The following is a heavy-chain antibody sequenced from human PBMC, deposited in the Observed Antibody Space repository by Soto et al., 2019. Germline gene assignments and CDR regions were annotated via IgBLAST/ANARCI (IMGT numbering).Heavy chain of an antibody. V-gene: IGHV4-39*01. D-gene: IGHD4-4*01. CDR1: GGSISSSSYY. Sequence: LSLTCTVSGGSISSSSYYWGWIRQPPGKGLEWIGSIYYSGSTYYNPSLKSRVTISVDTSKNQFSLKLSSVTAADTAVYYCARHAAHYDYSNPGNSSDPWGQGTLVTLSS. CDR2: IYYSGST. CDR3: ARHAAHYDYSNPGNSSDP. J-gene: IGHJ5*02.